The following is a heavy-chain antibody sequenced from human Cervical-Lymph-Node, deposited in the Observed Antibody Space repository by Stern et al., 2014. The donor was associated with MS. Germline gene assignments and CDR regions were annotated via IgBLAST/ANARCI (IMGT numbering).Heavy chain of an antibody. CDR1: GGSISTINW. D-gene: IGHD1-26*01. J-gene: IGHJ4*02. CDR2: IYHGGRT. CDR3: ARRGWGDDYFGD. V-gene: IGHV4-4*02. Sequence: QVQLQESGPGLVKPSGTLSLTCTVSGGSISTINWWSWVRQPPGKGLEWIGEIYHGGRTSYNPSLKSRVTISLAKSKTQFSLRLRFVTAADTAVYYCARRGWGDDYFGDWGQGTLVTVSS.